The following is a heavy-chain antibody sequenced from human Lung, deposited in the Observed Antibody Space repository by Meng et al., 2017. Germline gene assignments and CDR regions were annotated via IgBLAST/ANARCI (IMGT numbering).Heavy chain of an antibody. CDR1: GGSFSDYY. Sequence: QVQVRQWGAGLLKPSETLSLSCFVSGGSFSDYYWSWIRQPPGKGLEWIGEINHSGSTNYNPSLESRATISVDTSQNNLSLKLSSVTAADSAVYYCARGPTTMAHDFDYWGQGTLVTVSS. J-gene: IGHJ4*02. CDR3: ARGPTTMAHDFDY. D-gene: IGHD4-11*01. V-gene: IGHV4-34*01. CDR2: INHSGST.